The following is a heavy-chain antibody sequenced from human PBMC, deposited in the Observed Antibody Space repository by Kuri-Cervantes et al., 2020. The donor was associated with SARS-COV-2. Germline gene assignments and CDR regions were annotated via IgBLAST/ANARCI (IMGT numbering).Heavy chain of an antibody. V-gene: IGHV3-11*01. Sequence: GESLKISCTASGFIFSDYYMTWIRQAPGKGLEWVSNIGPSGTTKYYADSVKGRFTISRDNAKNSLYLQMNSLRAEDTALYHCARGTNPNAQYWHFDLWGRGTLVTDSS. D-gene: IGHD1-1*01. CDR2: IGPSGTTK. J-gene: IGHJ2*01. CDR1: GFIFSDYY. CDR3: ARGTNPNAQYWHFDL.